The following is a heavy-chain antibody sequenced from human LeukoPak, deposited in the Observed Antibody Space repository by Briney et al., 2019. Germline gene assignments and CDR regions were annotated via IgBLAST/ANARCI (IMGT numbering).Heavy chain of an antibody. CDR3: ARDYRVIYGPEGFYP. Sequence: SETLSLTCSVSGGSISSYHWSWIRQPAGKGLEWIGRIYTSGSTNYNPSLKSRVTISVDKSKNQFSLKLNSVTAADTAVYYCARDYRVIYGPEGFYPWGQGTLVTVSS. CDR1: GGSISSYH. CDR2: IYTSGST. J-gene: IGHJ5*02. D-gene: IGHD2/OR15-2a*01. V-gene: IGHV4-4*07.